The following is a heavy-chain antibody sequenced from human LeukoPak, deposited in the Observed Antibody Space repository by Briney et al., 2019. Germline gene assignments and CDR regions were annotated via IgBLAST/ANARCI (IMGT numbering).Heavy chain of an antibody. V-gene: IGHV3-23*01. D-gene: IGHD3-3*01. J-gene: IGHJ4*02. Sequence: GGSLRLSCAASEFTFSSYAITWVRQVPGKWLHLVSPISGSGDYTYYRDSVKGRFTMSRDNSKNTVYLNMNSLRAEDTAVYYCAKHHDFWSGNYFDYWGQGTLVTVSS. CDR1: EFTFSSYA. CDR3: AKHHDFWSGNYFDY. CDR2: ISGSGDYT.